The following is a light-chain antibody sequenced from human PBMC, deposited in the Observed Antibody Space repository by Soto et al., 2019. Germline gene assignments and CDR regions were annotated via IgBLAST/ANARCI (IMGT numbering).Light chain of an antibody. CDR1: QSINSW. CDR3: QEYKTYSRT. CDR2: QAS. V-gene: IGKV1-5*03. Sequence: DIQMTQSPSTLSSSVGDRVTITCRASQSINSWLAWFQQKPGKAPKLLISQASYFESGVPSRFTGSESGTEFTLTISSLQPDYFATYYCQEYKTYSRTFGQGTKVEIK. J-gene: IGKJ1*01.